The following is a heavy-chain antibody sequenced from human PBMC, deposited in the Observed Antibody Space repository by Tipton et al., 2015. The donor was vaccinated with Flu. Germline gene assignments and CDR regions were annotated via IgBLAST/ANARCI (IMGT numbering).Heavy chain of an antibody. CDR2: ISYDGSNK. CDR1: GFTFSSYG. J-gene: IGHJ4*02. D-gene: IGHD4-23*01. V-gene: IGHV3-30*18. CDR3: AKDSYGGTFDY. Sequence: SLRLSCAASGFTFSSYGMHWVRQAPGKGLEWVAVISYDGSNKYYADSVKGRFTISRDNSKNTLYLQMNSLRAEDTAVCYCAKDSYGGTFDYWGQGTLVTVSS.